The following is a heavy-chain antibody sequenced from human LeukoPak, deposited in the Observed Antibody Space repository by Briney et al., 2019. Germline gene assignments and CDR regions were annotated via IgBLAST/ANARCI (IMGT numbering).Heavy chain of an antibody. Sequence: GGSLRLSCAASGFTFSSYSMNWVRQAPGKGLGWVSSISSSSSYIYYAESVKGRFTISGDNAKNSLYLQMNSLRAEDTAVYYCARRELENPWGQGTLVTVSS. V-gene: IGHV3-21*01. CDR1: GFTFSSYS. J-gene: IGHJ5*02. D-gene: IGHD1-1*01. CDR3: ARRELENP. CDR2: ISSSSSYI.